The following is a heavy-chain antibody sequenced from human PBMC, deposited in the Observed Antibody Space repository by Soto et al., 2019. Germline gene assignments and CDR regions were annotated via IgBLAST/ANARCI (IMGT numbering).Heavy chain of an antibody. J-gene: IGHJ4*02. CDR3: ARYSGYEIYPWRNFDY. Sequence: SETLSLTCTVSGGSISSYYWSWIRQPPGKGLEWIGYIYYSGSTNYNPSLKSRVTISVDTSKNQFSLKLSSVTAADTAVYYCARYSGYEIYPWRNFDYWGQGTLVTVSS. CDR1: GGSISSYY. CDR2: IYYSGST. V-gene: IGHV4-59*01. D-gene: IGHD5-12*01.